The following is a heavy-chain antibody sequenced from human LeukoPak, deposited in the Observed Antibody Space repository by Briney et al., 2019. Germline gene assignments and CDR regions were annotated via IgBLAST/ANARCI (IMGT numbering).Heavy chain of an antibody. J-gene: IGHJ4*02. CDR2: ITPSSGDT. Sequence: ASVKVSCKASGYTFSSHHMHWVRQAPGQGLEWMGKITPSSGDTTYAQKFQVRVTMTRDTSTSTVYMELSSLRSEDTAVYYCARDTYGSDYWGQGTLVT. D-gene: IGHD3-10*01. V-gene: IGHV1-46*01. CDR3: ARDTYGSDY. CDR1: GYTFSSHH.